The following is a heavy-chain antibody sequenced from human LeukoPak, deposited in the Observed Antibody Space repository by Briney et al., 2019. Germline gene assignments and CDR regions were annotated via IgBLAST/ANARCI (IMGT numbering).Heavy chain of an antibody. J-gene: IGHJ3*02. CDR2: IHPSGGST. Sequence: ASVKVSCKASGYTFTNYYMHWVRQAPGQGLEWMGLIHPSGGSTDYAQKFQGRVTMTRNTSISTAYMELSSLRSEDTAVYYCARVQSQFFIVAPGIAFDIWGQGTMVTVSS. CDR3: ARVQSQFFIVAPGIAFDI. D-gene: IGHD6-13*01. V-gene: IGHV1-46*01. CDR1: GYTFTNYY.